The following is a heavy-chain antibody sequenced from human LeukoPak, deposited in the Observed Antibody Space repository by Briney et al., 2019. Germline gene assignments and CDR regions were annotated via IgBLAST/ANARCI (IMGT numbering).Heavy chain of an antibody. CDR1: GFTASSNY. CDR2: IYSGVST. V-gene: IGHV3-53*01. CDR3: ARDRRYYDSSGYYFHWYFDL. Sequence: GGSLRLSCAASGFTASSNYMSWVRQAPGEGLEWVSVIYSGVSTYYADSVKGRFTISRDNSKNTLYLQMNSLRAEDTALYYCARDRRYYDSSGYYFHWYFDLWGRGTLVTVSS. D-gene: IGHD3-22*01. J-gene: IGHJ2*01.